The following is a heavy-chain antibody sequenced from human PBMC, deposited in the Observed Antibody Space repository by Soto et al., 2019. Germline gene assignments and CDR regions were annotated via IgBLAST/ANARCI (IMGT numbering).Heavy chain of an antibody. CDR3: ASAAPGSNGQFQY. CDR2: IIDSGGST. D-gene: IGHD2-8*01. Sequence: GGSLRLSCAASGFTFSSCAMGWVRQAPGKGLEWVSDIIDSGGSTYYADSVKGRFTVSRHNSKNTLYLQMNSLRPQDTAVYYCASAAPGSNGQFQYWGQGTVVTVSS. CDR1: GFTFSSCA. J-gene: IGHJ1*01. V-gene: IGHV3-23*01.